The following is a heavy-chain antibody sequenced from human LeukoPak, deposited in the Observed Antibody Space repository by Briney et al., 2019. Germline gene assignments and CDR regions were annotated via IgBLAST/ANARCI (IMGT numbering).Heavy chain of an antibody. Sequence: GRSLRLSCAASGFTFSSYGMHWVRQAPGKGLEWVAVISCDGINKFYVDSVKGRFTISKNTLYLQMNSLRTEDTAVYYCAKDWYSYSYRIPEWWGQGTLVTVSS. CDR3: AKDWYSYSYRIPEW. J-gene: IGHJ4*02. CDR1: GFTFSSYG. CDR2: ISCDGINK. D-gene: IGHD5-18*01. V-gene: IGHV3-30*18.